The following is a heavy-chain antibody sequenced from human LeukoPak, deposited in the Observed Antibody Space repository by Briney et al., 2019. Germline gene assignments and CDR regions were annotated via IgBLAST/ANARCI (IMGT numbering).Heavy chain of an antibody. CDR3: ARRAIAARGLWFDP. Sequence: ASVKVSCKASGGTFSSYAISWVRQAPGQGLEWMGGIIPIFGTANYAQKFQGRVTITTDESTSTAYVELSSLRSEDTAVYYCARRAIAARGLWFDPWGQGTLVTVSS. V-gene: IGHV1-69*05. D-gene: IGHD6-6*01. J-gene: IGHJ5*02. CDR2: IIPIFGTA. CDR1: GGTFSSYA.